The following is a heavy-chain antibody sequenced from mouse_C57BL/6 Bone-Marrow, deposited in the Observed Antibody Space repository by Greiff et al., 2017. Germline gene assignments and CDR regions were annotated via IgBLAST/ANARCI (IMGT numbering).Heavy chain of an antibody. CDR1: GFNIKDDY. D-gene: IGHD2-4*01. CDR2: IDPENGDT. V-gene: IGHV14-4*01. J-gene: IGHJ3*01. Sequence: VQLQQSGAELVRPGASVKLSCTASGFNIKDDYMHWVKQRPEQGLEWIGWIDPENGDTEYASKFQGKATITADTSSNTAYLQLSRLTSEDTAVYYCTSLIYYEYGLFAYWGQGTLVTVSA. CDR3: TSLIYYEYGLFAY.